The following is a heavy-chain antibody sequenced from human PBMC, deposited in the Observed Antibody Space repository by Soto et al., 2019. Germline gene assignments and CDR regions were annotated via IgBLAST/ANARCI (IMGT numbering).Heavy chain of an antibody. CDR2: TYYRSKWYN. V-gene: IGHV6-1*01. J-gene: IGHJ3*02. CDR3: ARVRSYYGSGSYYLDDAFDI. CDR1: GDSVSSNSAA. D-gene: IGHD3-10*01. Sequence: SQTLSLTCAISGDSVSSNSAAWKCIRQSPSRGLEWLGRTYYRSKWYNDYAVSVKSRITINPDTSKNQFSLQLNSVTPEDTAVYYCARVRSYYGSGSYYLDDAFDIWGQGTMVTVSS.